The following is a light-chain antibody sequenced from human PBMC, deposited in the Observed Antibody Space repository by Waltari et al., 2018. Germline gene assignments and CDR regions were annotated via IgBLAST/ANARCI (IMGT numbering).Light chain of an antibody. V-gene: IGKV2-28*01. J-gene: IGKJ5*01. CDR3: TQALQFPFT. Sequence: DLLFTQSPLSLTVTPGEPASITCRSSQNLLHTNGNNHLNWYLQKPGQSAQLLIYVGSTRASGVPDRFSGIGSGTDFTLKISRVEAEDVWISYCTQALQFPFTFGQRTRLEIE. CDR2: VGS. CDR1: QNLLHTNGNNH.